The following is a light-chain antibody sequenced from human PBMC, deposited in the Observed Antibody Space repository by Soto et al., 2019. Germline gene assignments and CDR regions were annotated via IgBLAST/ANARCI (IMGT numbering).Light chain of an antibody. CDR2: AAS. CDR3: QHLHSYPLT. CDR1: QGISRY. V-gene: IGKV1-9*01. Sequence: DIQLTQSPSFLSASAGDRVTITCRANQGISRYLAWYQQKPGKAPKLLIFAASTLHSGVTSRFSGSGSGTEFTLTISSLQPEDFATYYCQHLHSYPLTFGGGTKVEIK. J-gene: IGKJ4*01.